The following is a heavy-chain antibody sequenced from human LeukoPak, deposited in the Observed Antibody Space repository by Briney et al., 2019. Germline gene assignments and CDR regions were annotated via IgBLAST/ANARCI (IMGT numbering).Heavy chain of an antibody. Sequence: GPVKVSCKASGYTFTSYYMHWVRQAPGQGLEWMGIINPSGGSTSYAQKFQGRVTITRNTSISTAYMELSSLRSEDTAVYYCARGGRITGTTFFGYWGQGTLVTVSS. D-gene: IGHD1-7*01. CDR2: INPSGGST. CDR1: GYTFTSYY. J-gene: IGHJ4*02. V-gene: IGHV1-46*01. CDR3: ARGGRITGTTFFGY.